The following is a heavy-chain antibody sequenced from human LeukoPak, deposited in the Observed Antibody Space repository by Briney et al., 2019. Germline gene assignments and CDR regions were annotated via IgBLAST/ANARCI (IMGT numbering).Heavy chain of an antibody. J-gene: IGHJ4*02. V-gene: IGHV4-39*01. CDR1: GASISRTSYY. CDR2: LYSSGTT. Sequence: SETLSLTCTVSGASISRTSYYWGWLRQPPGKGVEGVVNLYSSGTTYYNPSRKSRVTISVATSKNQCALKLSSVTAADTAVYYCVSGSGYFFDYWGQGTLVTVSS. D-gene: IGHD1-26*01. CDR3: VSGSGYFFDY.